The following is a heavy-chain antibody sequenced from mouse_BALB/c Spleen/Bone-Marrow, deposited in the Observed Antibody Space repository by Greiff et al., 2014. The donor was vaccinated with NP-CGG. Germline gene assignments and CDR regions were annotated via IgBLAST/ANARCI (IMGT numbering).Heavy chain of an antibody. V-gene: IGHV1-26*01. CDR1: GYSFTAYY. Sequence: EVQLQQSGPELVKPGASVKISCKASGYSFTAYYIHWVKQSHVKSLEWIGRINPYNGATSYNQNFKDKASLTVDKSSSIAYMELHSLTSEDSAVYYCARKGNYGWFAYWGQGTLVTVSA. J-gene: IGHJ3*01. CDR3: ARKGNYGWFAY. CDR2: INPYNGAT. D-gene: IGHD2-1*01.